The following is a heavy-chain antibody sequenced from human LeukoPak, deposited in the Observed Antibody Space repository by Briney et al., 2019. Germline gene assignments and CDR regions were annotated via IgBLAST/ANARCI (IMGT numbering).Heavy chain of an antibody. D-gene: IGHD3-3*01. Sequence: TSETLSLTCTVSGGSISSYYWSWIRQPPGKGLEWIGYIYYSGSTNYNPSLKSRVTISVDTSKNQFSLKLSSVTAADTAVYYCARQMYYDFWSGYAPNWFDPWGQGTLVIVSS. V-gene: IGHV4-59*08. CDR2: IYYSGST. CDR3: ARQMYYDFWSGYAPNWFDP. J-gene: IGHJ5*02. CDR1: GGSISSYY.